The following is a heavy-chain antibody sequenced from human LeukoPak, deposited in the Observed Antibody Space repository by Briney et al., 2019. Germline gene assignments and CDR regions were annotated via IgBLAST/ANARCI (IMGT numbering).Heavy chain of an antibody. Sequence: GGSLGLSCAASGLTFSSYSMNWVRQAPGKGLEWVSYITSSGDITHYADSVKGRFTISRDNAKNSLYLQMNSLKDEDTAVYYCASDKDYALDYWGQGTLVTVSS. J-gene: IGHJ4*02. CDR3: ASDKDYALDY. D-gene: IGHD3-16*01. V-gene: IGHV3-48*02. CDR1: GLTFSSYS. CDR2: ITSSGDIT.